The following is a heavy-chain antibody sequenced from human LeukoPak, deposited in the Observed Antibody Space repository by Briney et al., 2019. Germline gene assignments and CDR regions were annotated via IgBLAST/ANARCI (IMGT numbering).Heavy chain of an antibody. D-gene: IGHD3-22*01. V-gene: IGHV4-31*03. CDR3: ARADDGYYDSSCYAL. CDR1: GGSISGYY. J-gene: IGHJ4*02. CDR2: IYYSGST. Sequence: SETLRLTCTVSGGSISGYYWSWIRQHPGKGLEWIGYIYYSGSTYYNPSLKSRVTISVDTSKNQFSLKLSSVTAADTAVYYCARADDGYYDSSCYALWGQGNLVTVSS.